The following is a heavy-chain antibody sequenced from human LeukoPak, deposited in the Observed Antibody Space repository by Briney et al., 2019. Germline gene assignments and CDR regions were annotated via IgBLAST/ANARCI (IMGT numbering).Heavy chain of an antibody. J-gene: IGHJ4*02. CDR1: GINFGSFW. Sequence: GGSLRLSCAASGINFGSFWMTWVRQAPGKGLEWVANMNEDGSQEYYVDSVKGRFTISRDNAKNLLCLQMNSLGAEDTAVYYCASGGHFDYSGPGTLVTVSS. V-gene: IGHV3-7*01. CDR2: MNEDGSQE. CDR3: ASGGHFDY.